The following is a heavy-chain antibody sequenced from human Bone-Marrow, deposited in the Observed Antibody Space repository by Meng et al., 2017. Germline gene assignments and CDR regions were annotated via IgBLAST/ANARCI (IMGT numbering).Heavy chain of an antibody. CDR3: ARASHYYDSSGYYVFDY. CDR1: GYSFTSYW. J-gene: IGHJ4*02. V-gene: IGHV5-51*01. Sequence: GESLKISCKGSGYSFTSYWIGWVRQMPGKGLEWMGIIYPGDSDTRYSPSFQGQVTISADKSISTAYLQWSSLKASDTAMYYCARASHYYDSSGYYVFDYWGQGTLVTVSS. D-gene: IGHD3-22*01. CDR2: IYPGDSDT.